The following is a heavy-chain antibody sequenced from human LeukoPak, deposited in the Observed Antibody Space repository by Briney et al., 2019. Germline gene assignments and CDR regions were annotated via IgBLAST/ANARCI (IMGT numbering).Heavy chain of an antibody. CDR3: VRDIVYCGGYCWDDTFDS. D-gene: IGHD2-21*02. V-gene: IGHV1-18*01. CDR1: G. CDR2: IRTYKGDR. Sequence: GISWVRQAPGQGREGRGWIRTYKGDRNYVRKVQGRVTVTTDTATGTDSMEMRRLTSDDTAVYYCVRDIVYCGGYCWDDTFDSWGQGTMVTVAS. J-gene: IGHJ3*02.